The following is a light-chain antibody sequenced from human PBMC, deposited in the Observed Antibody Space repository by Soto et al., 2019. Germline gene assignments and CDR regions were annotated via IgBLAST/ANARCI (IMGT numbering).Light chain of an antibody. J-gene: IGLJ2*01. CDR1: RSDIGSNY. Sequence: QSALTQPPSASGTPGQRVTISCSGSRSDIGSNYVYWYQHLPGMAPKLLIYRNDQRPSGVPDRISGSKSGTSASLAIIGLRSEDEAEYYCASWDDSLGVPIFGGGTKLTVL. CDR3: ASWDDSLGVPI. CDR2: RND. V-gene: IGLV1-47*01.